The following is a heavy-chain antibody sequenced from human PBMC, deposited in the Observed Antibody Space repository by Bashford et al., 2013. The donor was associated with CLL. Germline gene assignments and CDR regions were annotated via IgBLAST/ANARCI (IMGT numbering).Heavy chain of an antibody. CDR3: TRVGNLDDDYFLDDASDI. CDR2: LKHSSWWAT. V-gene: IGHV3-15*01. J-gene: IGHJ3*02. D-gene: IGHD5-12*01. CDR1: ILFSGAW. Sequence: GGSLRLSCSSLWILFSGAWMSWVRQAPGKGWSGLAVLKHSSWWATDYAAPVKGRFTISRDDSQQTVDLQMNSLKTDDTGVYYCTRVGNLDDDYFLDDASDIWGQGTNGSPSPQ.